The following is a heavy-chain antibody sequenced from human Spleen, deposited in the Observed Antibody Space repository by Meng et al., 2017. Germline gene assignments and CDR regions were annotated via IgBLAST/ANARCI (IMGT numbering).Heavy chain of an antibody. J-gene: IGHJ3*02. CDR1: GGSVSSDSYY. V-gene: IGHV4-61*01. CDR3: AREPGNRVGATGALDI. D-gene: IGHD1-26*01. CDR2: IYYSRNA. Sequence: SETLSLTCTVSGGSVSSDSYYWSWIRQPPGKGLEWIGYIYYSRNANYNPSLLSRVTISQDTSKNQFSLKLTSVTAADTAVYYCAREPGNRVGATGALDIWGQGTLVTVSS.